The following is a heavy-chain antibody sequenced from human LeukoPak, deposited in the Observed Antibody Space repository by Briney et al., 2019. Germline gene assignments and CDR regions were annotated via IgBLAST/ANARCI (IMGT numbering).Heavy chain of an antibody. CDR3: ARDYGGNSGEFDP. CDR1: GGSITSYY. Sequence: PSETLSLTCSVSGGSITSYYWSWIRQSPMKGLEWIGSVCNRGTTYYNPSLKSRVTISGDTSKNQLSLRMTYVTTADTAVYFCARDYGGNSGEFDPWGQGTLVTVSS. J-gene: IGHJ5*02. D-gene: IGHD4-23*01. CDR2: VCNRGTT. V-gene: IGHV4-59*01.